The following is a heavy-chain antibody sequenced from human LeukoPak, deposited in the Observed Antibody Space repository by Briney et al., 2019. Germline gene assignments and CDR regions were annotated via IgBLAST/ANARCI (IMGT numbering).Heavy chain of an antibody. J-gene: IGHJ4*02. CDR2: INHSGST. V-gene: IGHV4-34*01. Sequence: PSETLSLTWAVYGGSFSGYYWSWIRQPPGKGLEWIGEINHSGSTNYNPSLKSRVTISVDTSKNQFSLKLSSVTAADTAVYYCAREGSHYDILTGYGALDYWGQGTLVTVSS. CDR1: GGSFSGYY. CDR3: AREGSHYDILTGYGALDY. D-gene: IGHD3-9*01.